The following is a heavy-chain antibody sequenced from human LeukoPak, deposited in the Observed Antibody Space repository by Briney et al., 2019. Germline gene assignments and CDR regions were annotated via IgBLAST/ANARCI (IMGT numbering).Heavy chain of an antibody. CDR2: IIPIFGTA. J-gene: IGHJ4*02. D-gene: IGHD3-10*01. CDR1: GYTFTSYG. V-gene: IGHV1-69*13. CDR3: ARRLGSGVDY. Sequence: SVKVSCKASGYTFTSYGISWVRQAPGQGLEWMGGIIPIFGTANYAQKFQGRVTITADESTSTAYMELSSLRSEDTAVYYCARRLGSGVDYWGQGTLVTVSS.